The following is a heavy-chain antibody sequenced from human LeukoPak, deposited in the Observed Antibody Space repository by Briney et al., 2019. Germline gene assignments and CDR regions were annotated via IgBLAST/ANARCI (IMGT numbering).Heavy chain of an antibody. D-gene: IGHD6-19*01. Sequence: PSETLSLTCAVSGASVSSGRDSWSWIRQPPGKGLEWIGYILYSGSTQYNPSLKGRITISVDTSKNQFSLRLSSVTAADTAVYYCARVSGQFYFYYYMDVWGKGTTVTISS. V-gene: IGHV4-30-4*07. J-gene: IGHJ6*03. CDR2: ILYSGST. CDR1: GASVSSGRDS. CDR3: ARVSGQFYFYYYMDV.